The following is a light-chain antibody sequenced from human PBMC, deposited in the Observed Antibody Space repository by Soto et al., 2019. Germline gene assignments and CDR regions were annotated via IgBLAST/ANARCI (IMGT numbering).Light chain of an antibody. V-gene: IGLV4-69*01. Sequence: QSVLTQSPSASASLGASVKLTCTLSSGHSNYAIEWHQQQSEKGPRYLMKLNSDGSHSKGDGIPDRFSGSSSGAERYLTISSLQSEDEAYYYCQTWGSGIVVFGGGTQLTVL. CDR1: SGHSNYA. CDR2: LNSDGSH. CDR3: QTWGSGIVV. J-gene: IGLJ2*01.